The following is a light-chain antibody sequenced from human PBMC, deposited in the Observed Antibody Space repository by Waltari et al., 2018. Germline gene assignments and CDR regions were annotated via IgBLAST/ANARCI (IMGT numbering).Light chain of an antibody. CDR3: QKYERLPAT. CDR1: QSVGRS. J-gene: IGKJ1*01. Sequence: EVVLTQSPGTLSLSPGERATLSCRASQSVGRSLVWYKQKPGQAPRLLIYGASSRATGIPDRFSGSGSGTDFSLTISRLEPEDFAIYYCQKYERLPATFGQGTKVEIK. CDR2: GAS. V-gene: IGKV3-20*01.